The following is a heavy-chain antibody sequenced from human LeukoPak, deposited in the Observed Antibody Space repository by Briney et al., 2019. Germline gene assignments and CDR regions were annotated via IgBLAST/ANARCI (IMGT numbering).Heavy chain of an antibody. J-gene: IGHJ4*02. D-gene: IGHD3-22*01. CDR2: INPNSGGT. CDR1: GYTFTGYY. Sequence: ASVKVSCKASGYTFTGYYMHWVRQAPGQGLEWMGWINPNSGGTNYAQKFQGRVTMTRDTSISTAYMELSRLRSDDTAVYYCARDRAYYYDSSGYYPGDYWGQGTLVTVSS. CDR3: ARDRAYYYDSSGYYPGDY. V-gene: IGHV1-2*02.